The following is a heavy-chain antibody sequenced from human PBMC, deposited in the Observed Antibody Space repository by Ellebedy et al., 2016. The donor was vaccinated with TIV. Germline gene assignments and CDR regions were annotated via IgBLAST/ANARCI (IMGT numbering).Heavy chain of an antibody. V-gene: IGHV3-23*01. CDR3: AKDLGSGLAVERVAKYYYYGMDV. D-gene: IGHD1-1*01. J-gene: IGHJ6*02. Sequence: PGGSLRLSCAASGFSFDTYAMNWVRQAPGKGLEWVSLISGSGGGTYYADAAKGRFTISRDNSENTVYLQMNSLRAEDTGVYYCAKDLGSGLAVERVAKYYYYGMDVWGQGTTVTVSS. CDR1: GFSFDTYA. CDR2: ISGSGGGT.